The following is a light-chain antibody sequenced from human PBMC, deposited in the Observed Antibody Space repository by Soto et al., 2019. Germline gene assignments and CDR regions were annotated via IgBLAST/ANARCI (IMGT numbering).Light chain of an antibody. CDR1: SSNIGAGYD. CDR3: QSYDSSLSGSYV. CDR2: GNS. Sequence: QSLLTQPPSVSGAPGQRLTICCTGSSSNIGAGYDVHWYHQLPGTAPKLLIYGNSNRPSGVPDRFFGSKAGTSASLAITGLQAEDEADYYCQSYDSSLSGSYVFGTGTKVTVL. V-gene: IGLV1-40*01. J-gene: IGLJ1*01.